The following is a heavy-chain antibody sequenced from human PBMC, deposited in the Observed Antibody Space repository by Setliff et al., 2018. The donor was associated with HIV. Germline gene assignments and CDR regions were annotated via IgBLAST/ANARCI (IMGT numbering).Heavy chain of an antibody. V-gene: IGHV4-31*03. J-gene: IGHJ4*02. CDR3: AREAMYYYDTSGHPQGFDY. D-gene: IGHD3-22*01. CDR2: IYYSGST. Sequence: NPSETLSLTCTVSGDSISGAGFYWTWIRQLPGKGLEWIGSIYYSGSTYYNPSLKSRVTISLGTSRWQFSLTLNSVSAADTAVYFCAREAMYYYDTSGHPQGFDYWGQGTLVTSPQ. CDR1: GDSISGAGFY.